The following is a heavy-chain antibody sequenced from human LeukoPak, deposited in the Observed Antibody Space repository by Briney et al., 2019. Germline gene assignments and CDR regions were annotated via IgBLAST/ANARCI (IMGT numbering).Heavy chain of an antibody. CDR2: IIPILGIA. CDR1: GYTFTNYD. Sequence: SVKVSCKASGYTFTNYDINWVRQAPGQGLEWMGRIIPILGIANYAQKFQGRVTITADKSTSTAYMELSSLRSEDTAVYYCARPAPYYDFWSGYSYYFDYWGQGTLVTVSS. D-gene: IGHD3-3*01. V-gene: IGHV1-69*04. J-gene: IGHJ4*02. CDR3: ARPAPYYDFWSGYSYYFDY.